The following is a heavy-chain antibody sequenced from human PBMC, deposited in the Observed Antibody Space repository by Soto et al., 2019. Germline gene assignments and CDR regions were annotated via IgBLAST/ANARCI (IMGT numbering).Heavy chain of an antibody. Sequence: PGESLKISFKGSGYSFTSYCISCLRQMPGKGLEWMGRIDPSDSYTNYSPSFQGHVTISADKSISTAYLQWSSLKASDTAMYYCATQKDGDSSSWYDYWGQGTLVTVSS. CDR2: IDPSDSYT. J-gene: IGHJ4*02. CDR3: ATQKDGDSSSWYDY. V-gene: IGHV5-10-1*01. D-gene: IGHD6-13*01. CDR1: GYSFTSYC.